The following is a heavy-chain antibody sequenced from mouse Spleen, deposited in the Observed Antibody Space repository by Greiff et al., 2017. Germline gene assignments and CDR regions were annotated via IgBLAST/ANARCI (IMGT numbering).Heavy chain of an antibody. CDR3: ARGLRLYAMDY. CDR2: INSNGGST. V-gene: IGHV5-6-3*01. J-gene: IGHJ4*01. CDR1: GFTFSSYG. Sequence: EVQGVESGGGLVQPGGSLKLSCAASGFTFSSYGMSWVRQTPDKRLELVATINSNGGSTYYPDSVKGRFTISRDNAKNTLYLQMSSLKSEDTAMYYCARGLRLYAMDYWGQGTSVTVSS. D-gene: IGHD1-2*01.